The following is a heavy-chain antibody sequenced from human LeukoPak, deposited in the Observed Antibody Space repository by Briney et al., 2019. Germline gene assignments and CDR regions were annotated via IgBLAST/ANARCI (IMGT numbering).Heavy chain of an antibody. V-gene: IGHV1-18*01. D-gene: IGHD4-11*01. Sequence: ASVKVSCKASGYTFTSYGISWVRQAPGQGLEWMGWISAYNGNTNYAQKFQGRVTMTRDTSISTAYMELSRLRSDDTAVYYCARVGGGNYDWFDPWGQGTLVTVSS. CDR3: ARVGGGNYDWFDP. CDR2: ISAYNGNT. CDR1: GYTFTSYG. J-gene: IGHJ5*02.